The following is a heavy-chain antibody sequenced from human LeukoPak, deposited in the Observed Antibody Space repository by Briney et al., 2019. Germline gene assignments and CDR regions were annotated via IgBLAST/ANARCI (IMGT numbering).Heavy chain of an antibody. V-gene: IGHV1-18*01. CDR3: ARFYGGIAVAGYFDY. CDR2: ISAYNGNT. J-gene: IGHJ4*02. CDR1: DYTFTSYG. Sequence: ASVKVSCKASDYTFTSYGISWVRQAPGQGLEWMGWISAYNGNTNYAQKLQGRVTMTTDTSTSTAYMELRSLRSDDTAVYYCARFYGGIAVAGYFDYWGQGTLVTVSS. D-gene: IGHD6-19*01.